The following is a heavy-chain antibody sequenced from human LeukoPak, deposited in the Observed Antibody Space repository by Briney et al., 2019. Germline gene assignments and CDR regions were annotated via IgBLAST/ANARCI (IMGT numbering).Heavy chain of an antibody. V-gene: IGHV4-30-4*01. CDR3: ARVPFRDYDSSGYYYGEGVDY. Sequence: SETLSLTCAVYGGSFSGYYWSWIRQPPGKGLEWIGYIYYSGSTYYNPSLKSRVTISVDTSKNQFSLKLSSVTAADTAVYYCARVPFRDYDSSGYYYGEGVDYWGQGTLVTVSS. D-gene: IGHD3-22*01. CDR1: GGSFSGYY. J-gene: IGHJ4*02. CDR2: IYYSGST.